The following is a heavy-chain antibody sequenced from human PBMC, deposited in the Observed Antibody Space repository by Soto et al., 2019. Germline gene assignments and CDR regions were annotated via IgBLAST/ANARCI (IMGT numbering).Heavy chain of an antibody. J-gene: IGHJ5*02. CDR1: GYSISSGYY. V-gene: IGHV4-38-2*02. CDR3: ARDGNYDILTGYYNVCWFEP. Sequence: SLTCAVSGYSISSGYYWGWIRQRPGKGLEWIGSIYHSGSTYYNPSLKSRVTISVDTSKNQFSLKLSSVTAADTAVYYCARDGNYDILTGYYNVCWFEPWGEGTLVTVSS. CDR2: IYHSGST. D-gene: IGHD3-9*01.